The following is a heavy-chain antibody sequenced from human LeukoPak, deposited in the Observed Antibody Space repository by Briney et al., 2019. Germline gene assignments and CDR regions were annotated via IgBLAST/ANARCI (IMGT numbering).Heavy chain of an antibody. CDR3: ARYKLGYCSGGSCSRFGYFDY. D-gene: IGHD2-15*01. J-gene: IGHJ4*03. V-gene: IGHV1-2*02. CDR2: INPNSGGT. Sequence: ASVRVSRKASGYTFTGYYMHWVRQAPGQGLEWMGWINPNSGGTNYAQKFQGRVTMTRDTSISTAYMELSRLRSDDTAVYYCARYKLGYCSGGSCSRFGYFDYWGHGNLGSVSS. CDR1: GYTFTGYY.